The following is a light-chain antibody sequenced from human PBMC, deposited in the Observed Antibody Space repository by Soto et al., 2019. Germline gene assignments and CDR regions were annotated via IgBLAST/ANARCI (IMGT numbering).Light chain of an antibody. J-gene: IGLJ1*01. CDR1: SSDVGGYNY. CDR3: STYAASSDV. Sequence: QSLLTHPPSASGSPGQAVASSFPGTSSDVGGYNYVSWYQQHPGKAPKLMIYEVNKRPSGVPDRFSGSKSGNTASLTVSGLQAEDEADYCCSTYAASSDVFGTGTKVTVL. CDR2: EVN. V-gene: IGLV2-8*01.